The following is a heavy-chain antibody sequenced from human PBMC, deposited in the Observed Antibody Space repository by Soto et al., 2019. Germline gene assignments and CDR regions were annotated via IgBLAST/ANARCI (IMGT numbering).Heavy chain of an antibody. V-gene: IGHV3-48*01. CDR3: AKDRNVLPQGAFDY. CDR1: GFTFSSYS. J-gene: IGHJ4*02. D-gene: IGHD1-26*01. CDR2: ISSSSSTI. Sequence: GGSLRLSCAASGFTFSSYSMNWVRQAPGKGLEWVSYISSSSSTIYYADSVKGRFTISRDNSKNTLYLQMNSLRAEDTAVYYCAKDRNVLPQGAFDYWGQGTLVTVSS.